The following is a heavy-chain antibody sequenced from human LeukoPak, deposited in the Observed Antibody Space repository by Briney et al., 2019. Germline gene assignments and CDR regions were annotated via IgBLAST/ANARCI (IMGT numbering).Heavy chain of an antibody. J-gene: IGHJ5*02. CDR1: GGTFSSYA. CDR3: ARAHMITFGGVIVRTNWFDP. D-gene: IGHD3-16*02. CDR2: IIPIFGTA. V-gene: IGHV1-69*13. Sequence: GASVKVSCKASGGTFSSYAISWVRQAPGQGLEWMGGIIPIFGTANYAQKFQGRVTITADESTSTAYMELSSLRSEDTAVYYCARAHMITFGGVIVRTNWFDPWGQGTLVTVSS.